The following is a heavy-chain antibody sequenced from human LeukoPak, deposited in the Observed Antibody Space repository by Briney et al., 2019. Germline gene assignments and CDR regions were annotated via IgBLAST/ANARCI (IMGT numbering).Heavy chain of an antibody. Sequence: SETLSLTCTVSGGSISSYYWSWIRQPPGKGLEWIGYIYYGGSTNYNPSLKSRVTISVDTSKNQFSLKLSSVTAADTAVYYCARSYGQRYFDLWGRGTLVTVSS. CDR1: GGSISSYY. CDR3: ARSYGQRYFDL. D-gene: IGHD5-18*01. J-gene: IGHJ2*01. CDR2: IYYGGST. V-gene: IGHV4-59*08.